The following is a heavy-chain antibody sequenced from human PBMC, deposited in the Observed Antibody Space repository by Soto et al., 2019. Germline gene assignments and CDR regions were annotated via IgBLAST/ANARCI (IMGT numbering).Heavy chain of an antibody. D-gene: IGHD3-10*01. J-gene: IGHJ5*02. CDR3: ARRERYYGSPGWFDP. Sequence: SETLSLTCSVSGGSISSFTYYWGWIRQPPGKGLEWIGTVYYNEDTYHNPSLKSRVTITVDTAKNQFSLNLRSVTAADTAMYFCARRERYYGSPGWFDPWGPGTLVTVSS. CDR1: GGSISSFTYY. V-gene: IGHV4-39*01. CDR2: VYYNEDT.